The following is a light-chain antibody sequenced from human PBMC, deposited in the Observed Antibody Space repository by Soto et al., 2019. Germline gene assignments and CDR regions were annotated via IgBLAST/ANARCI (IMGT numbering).Light chain of an antibody. Sequence: QSVLTQPASVSGSPGQSITISCTGPSSDVGRYNLVSWYQQHPGKSPKLIIYEGSKRPSGVSNRFSGSKSGHTASLTISGLQAEDEADYYCCSYAGSSTSVFGPGTKLTVL. CDR3: CSYAGSSTSV. CDR2: EGS. V-gene: IGLV2-23*01. J-gene: IGLJ1*01. CDR1: SSDVGRYNL.